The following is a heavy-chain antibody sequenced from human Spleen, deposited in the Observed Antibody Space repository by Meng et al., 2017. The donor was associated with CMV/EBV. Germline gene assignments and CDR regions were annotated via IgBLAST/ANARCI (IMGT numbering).Heavy chain of an antibody. V-gene: IGHV2-5*01. Sequence: FSLSTGGVGVGWIRQPPGKALEWLALIYWHDDKRFSPSLRSRLTITKDTSKNQVVLTMTNMDPVDTGTYFCAHMGDILTDYAGSHFDYWGQGTLVTSPQ. D-gene: IGHD3-9*01. CDR1: FSLSTGGVG. J-gene: IGHJ4*02. CDR3: AHMGDILTDYAGSHFDY. CDR2: IYWHDDK.